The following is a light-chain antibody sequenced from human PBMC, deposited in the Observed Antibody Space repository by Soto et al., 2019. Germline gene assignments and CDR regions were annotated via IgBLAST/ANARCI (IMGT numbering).Light chain of an antibody. CDR2: AAS. V-gene: IGKV1-39*01. CDR1: QSISNY. J-gene: IGKJ2*01. CDR3: QQSYRTPT. Sequence: DIQMTQSPSSLSASVGDRVTITCRAIQSISNYLNWYQQKPGKAPKLLIYAASSLQTGVPSRFSGSGSGTDITLTIISLQTEDFATYYCQQSYRTPTFGQGTKLEIK.